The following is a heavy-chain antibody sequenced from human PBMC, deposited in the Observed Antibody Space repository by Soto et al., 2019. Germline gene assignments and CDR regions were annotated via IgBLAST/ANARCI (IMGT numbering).Heavy chain of an antibody. CDR2: IYHSGDT. D-gene: IGHD2-21*02. J-gene: IGHJ1*01. V-gene: IGHV4-38-2*01. Sequence: PSETLSLTCAVSGYSLNGGYYWVWIRQPPGKGVEWSGRIYHSGDTNYNPSLKKRATMSADTSKHQFSLNLRSVTAAGTAVYYCGRSDGGYWAQGTLVTVS. CDR1: GYSLNGGYY. CDR3: GRSDGGY.